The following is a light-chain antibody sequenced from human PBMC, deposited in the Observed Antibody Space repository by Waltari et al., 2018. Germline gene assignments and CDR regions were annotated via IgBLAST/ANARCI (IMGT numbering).Light chain of an antibody. CDR2: RNK. V-gene: IGLV10-54*01. CDR1: SNNVGNQG. CDR3: SAWDSSLSAWV. J-gene: IGLJ3*02. Sequence: QAGLTQPPSVSKGLRQTATLTCTGNSNNVGNQGAGWLQKHQGHPPKLLSYRNKNRPSGISERLSASRSGNTASLTISGLQPEDEADYYCSAWDSSLSAWVFGGGTKLTVL.